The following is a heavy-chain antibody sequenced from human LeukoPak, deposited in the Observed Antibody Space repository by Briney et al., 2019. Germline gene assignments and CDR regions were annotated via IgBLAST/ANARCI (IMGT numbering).Heavy chain of an antibody. J-gene: IGHJ4*02. D-gene: IGHD6-19*01. Sequence: GGSLRLSCAASGFNFRDHWMDWVRQAPGKGLEWVGHIKTDGSETYYLDSLRGRFSISRDNANNALYLQMNSLRVEDTAVYYCVKNNGWFHLAQWGQGTLVTVSS. CDR3: VKNNGWFHLAQ. V-gene: IGHV3-7*03. CDR2: IKTDGSET. CDR1: GFNFRDHW.